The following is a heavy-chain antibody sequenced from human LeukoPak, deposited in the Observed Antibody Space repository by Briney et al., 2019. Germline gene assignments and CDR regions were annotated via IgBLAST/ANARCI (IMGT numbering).Heavy chain of an antibody. J-gene: IGHJ4*02. D-gene: IGHD3-16*02. CDR1: GFTFSSYA. Sequence: GGSLRLSCAASGFTFSSYAMSWVHQAPGKGLEWVSAISGSGGSTYYADSVKGRFTISRDNSKNTLYLQMNSLRAEDTAVYYCAKDPMIAFEEVIVIPMFSDYWGQGTLVTVSS. CDR3: AKDPMIAFEEVIVIPMFSDY. CDR2: ISGSGGST. V-gene: IGHV3-23*01.